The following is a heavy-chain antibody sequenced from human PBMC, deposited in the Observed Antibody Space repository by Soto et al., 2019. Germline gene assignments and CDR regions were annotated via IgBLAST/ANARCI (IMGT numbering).Heavy chain of an antibody. V-gene: IGHV3-30*18. J-gene: IGHJ4*02. Sequence: QVQLMESGGGVVQPGRSLRLSCAASGFTFSSYGMHWVRQAPGKGLEWVAVISYDGSNKYYADSVKGRFTISRDNSKNPLYLQMTSLRAEDTAVYYCAKVYCSSTSCHFDYWGQGTLVTVSS. D-gene: IGHD2-2*01. CDR1: GFTFSSYG. CDR2: ISYDGSNK. CDR3: AKVYCSSTSCHFDY.